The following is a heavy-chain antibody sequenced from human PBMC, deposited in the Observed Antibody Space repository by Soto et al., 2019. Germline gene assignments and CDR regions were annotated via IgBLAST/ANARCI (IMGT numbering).Heavy chain of an antibody. CDR2: IYYSGST. CDR1: GGSISSGGYY. J-gene: IGHJ4*02. D-gene: IGHD3-9*01. V-gene: IGHV4-31*03. Sequence: PSETLSLTCTVSGGSISSGGYYWSWIRQHPGKGLEWIGYIYYSGSTYYNPSLKSRVTISVDTSKNQFSLKLSSVTAADTAVYYCARDRATGYLHPARPPASFQGEYYFDYWGQGTLVTVSS. CDR3: ARDRATGYLHPARPPASFQGEYYFDY.